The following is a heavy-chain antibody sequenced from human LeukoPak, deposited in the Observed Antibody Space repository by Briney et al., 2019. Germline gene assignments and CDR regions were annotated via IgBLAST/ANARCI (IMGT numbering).Heavy chain of an antibody. Sequence: ASVKVSCKASGYTFTGYYMHWVRQAPGQGLEWRGWINPNSGGTNYAQKFQGRVTMTRDTSISTAYMELSRLRSDDTAVYYCARISGYCSSTSCDYWGQGTLVTVSS. CDR3: ARISGYCSSTSCDY. D-gene: IGHD2-2*03. V-gene: IGHV1-2*02. J-gene: IGHJ4*02. CDR1: GYTFTGYY. CDR2: INPNSGGT.